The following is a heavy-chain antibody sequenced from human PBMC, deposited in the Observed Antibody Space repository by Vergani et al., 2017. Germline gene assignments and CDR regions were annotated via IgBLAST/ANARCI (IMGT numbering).Heavy chain of an antibody. Sequence: QVQLQQWGAGLLKPSETLSLTCAVYGGSFSGYYWSWIRQPPGKGLEWIGEISHSGSTNYNPSLKSRVTISVDTSKNQFSLKLSSVTAADTAVYYCAREGFLEWFSWFDPWGQGTLVTVSS. J-gene: IGHJ5*02. CDR2: ISHSGST. V-gene: IGHV4-34*01. CDR3: AREGFLEWFSWFDP. CDR1: GGSFSGYY. D-gene: IGHD3-3*01.